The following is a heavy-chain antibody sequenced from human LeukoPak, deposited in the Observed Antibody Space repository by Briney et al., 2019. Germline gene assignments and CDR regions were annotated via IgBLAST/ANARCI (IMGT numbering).Heavy chain of an antibody. CDR1: GGSFSGYY. J-gene: IGHJ4*02. CDR2: VNHSGST. CDR3: ARGRRGFQGTTPKLFDY. V-gene: IGHV4-34*01. D-gene: IGHD4-17*01. Sequence: TSETLSLTCAVYGGSFSGYYWSWIRQPPGKGLEWIGEVNHSGSTNYNPSLKSRVTISVDTSKNQFSLKLSSVTAADTAVYYCARGRRGFQGTTPKLFDYWGQGTLVTVSS.